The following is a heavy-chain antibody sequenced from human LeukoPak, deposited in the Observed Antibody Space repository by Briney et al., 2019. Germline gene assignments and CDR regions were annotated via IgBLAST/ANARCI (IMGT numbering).Heavy chain of an antibody. Sequence: GGTLRLSCAASGFTFSSYGMNWVRQAPGKGLEWVSAISGSGGSTYYADSVKGRFTISRDNAKNSLYLQMNSLKTEDAAVYYCTTEYWEFDYWGQGTLVTVSS. CDR1: GFTFSSYG. V-gene: IGHV3-23*01. J-gene: IGHJ4*02. D-gene: IGHD1-26*01. CDR3: TTEYWEFDY. CDR2: ISGSGGST.